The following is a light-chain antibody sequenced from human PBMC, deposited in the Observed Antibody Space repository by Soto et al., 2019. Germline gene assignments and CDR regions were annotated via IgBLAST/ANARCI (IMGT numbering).Light chain of an antibody. Sequence: EIVMTQSPTTVFVFTGERVTLSCRASQSAISNLAWYQQKPGQTPRLLIYEASTRATDIPARFSGSGSGTDFTLTISSLLSEDFAVYYCHQYYKWPLTFGGGTKVDIK. CDR2: EAS. CDR3: HQYYKWPLT. J-gene: IGKJ4*01. V-gene: IGKV3-15*01. CDR1: QSAISN.